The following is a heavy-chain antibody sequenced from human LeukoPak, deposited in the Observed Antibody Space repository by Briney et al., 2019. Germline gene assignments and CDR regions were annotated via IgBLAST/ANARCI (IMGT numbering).Heavy chain of an antibody. CDR2: TYYRSKWSN. Sequence: SQTLSLTCAISGDSVSSNSVSWNWIRQSPSRGLEWLGRTYYRSKWSNDYAASGKSRISINPDTSKNQFSLHLNSVTPEDTAVYYCARIRGGNMHFDYWGQGTLVSVSS. CDR3: ARIRGGNMHFDY. CDR1: GDSVSSNSVS. D-gene: IGHD4-23*01. V-gene: IGHV6-1*01. J-gene: IGHJ4*02.